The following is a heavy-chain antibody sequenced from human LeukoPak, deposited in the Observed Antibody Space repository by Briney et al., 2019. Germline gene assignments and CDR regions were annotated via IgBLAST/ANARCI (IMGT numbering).Heavy chain of an antibody. Sequence: GGSLRLSCTTSGFTFGDYVMTWVRQAPGKGLEWVANINPDGRTKYYVDSVKGRFTISRDDAENSLYLQMNSLRAEDTAVYYCARWFGEPRAFDLWGRGTMVTVSS. J-gene: IGHJ3*01. V-gene: IGHV3-7*01. D-gene: IGHD3-10*01. CDR3: ARWFGEPRAFDL. CDR2: INPDGRTK. CDR1: GFTFGDYV.